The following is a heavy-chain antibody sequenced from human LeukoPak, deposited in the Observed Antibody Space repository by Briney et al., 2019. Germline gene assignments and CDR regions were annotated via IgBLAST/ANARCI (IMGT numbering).Heavy chain of an antibody. CDR3: VRGSPGYSSSWHAY. J-gene: IGHJ4*02. CDR1: GFTFSSYW. D-gene: IGHD6-13*01. CDR2: INSDATST. V-gene: IGHV3-74*01. Sequence: GGSLRLSCAASGFTFSSYWMNGARQAPGKGLVWVSRINSDATSTSYADSVRGRFTISRDDAKNTMYLQMNSLRAEDTAMYYCVRGSPGYSSSWHAYWGQGTLVTVSS.